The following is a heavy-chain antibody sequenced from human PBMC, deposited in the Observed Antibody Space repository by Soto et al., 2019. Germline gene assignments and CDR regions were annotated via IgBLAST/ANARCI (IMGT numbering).Heavy chain of an antibody. D-gene: IGHD6-19*01. CDR2: IYYSGST. CDR1: GGSISSSSYY. Sequence: QLQLQESGPGLVKPSETLSLTCTVSGGSISSSSYYWGWIRQPPGKGLEWIGSIYYSGSTYYNPSLKSRVTISVDTSKNQLSLKLSSVTDADTAVYYCARHDTVAGTGYFDYWGQGTLVTVSS. V-gene: IGHV4-39*01. CDR3: ARHDTVAGTGYFDY. J-gene: IGHJ4*02.